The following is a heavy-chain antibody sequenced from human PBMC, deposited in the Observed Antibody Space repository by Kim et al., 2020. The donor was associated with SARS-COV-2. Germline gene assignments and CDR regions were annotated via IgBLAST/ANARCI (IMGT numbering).Heavy chain of an antibody. CDR3: ARDTKESLLDY. CDR1: GGSISSYY. V-gene: IGHV4-59*13. CDR2: IYYSGST. Sequence: SETLSLTCTVSGGSISSYYWSWIRQPPGKGLEWIGYIYYSGSTNYNPSLKSRVTISVDTSKNQFSLKLSSVTAADTAVYYCARDTKESLLDYWGQGTLVTVSS. J-gene: IGHJ4*02. D-gene: IGHD2-2*01.